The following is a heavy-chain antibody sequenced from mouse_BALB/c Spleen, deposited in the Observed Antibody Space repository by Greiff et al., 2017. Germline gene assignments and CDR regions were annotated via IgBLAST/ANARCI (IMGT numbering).Heavy chain of an antibody. Sequence: VQVVESGPGLVAPSQSLSITCTVSGFSLTSYGVHWVRQPPGKGLEWLGVIWAGGSTNYNSALMSRLSISKDNSKSQVFLKMNSLQTDDTAMYYCASPYYYGSSAWFAYWGQGTLVTVSA. CDR2: IWAGGST. J-gene: IGHJ3*01. CDR3: ASPYYYGSSAWFAY. V-gene: IGHV2-9*02. D-gene: IGHD1-1*01. CDR1: GFSLTSYG.